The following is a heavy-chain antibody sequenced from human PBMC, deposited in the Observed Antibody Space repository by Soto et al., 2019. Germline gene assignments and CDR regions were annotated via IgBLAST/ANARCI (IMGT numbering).Heavy chain of an antibody. J-gene: IGHJ3*02. CDR2: IKSKTDGGTT. D-gene: IGHD3-10*01. V-gene: IGHV3-15*07. CDR3: TTVPYYYGSGSYSGAFDI. CDR1: GFTFSNAW. Sequence: EVQLVESGGGLVKPGGSLRLSCAASGFTFSNAWMNWVRQAPGKGLVWVGRIKSKTDGGTTDYAAPVKGRFTISRDDSKNTLYLQMDKLKTEDTAVYYCTTVPYYYGSGSYSGAFDIWGQGTMVTVSS.